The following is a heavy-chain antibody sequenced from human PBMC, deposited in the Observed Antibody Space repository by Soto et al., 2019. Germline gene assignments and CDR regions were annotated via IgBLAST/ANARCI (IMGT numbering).Heavy chain of an antibody. Sequence: GGSLRLSCAASGFTFSSYGMHWVRQAPGKGLEWVAVIWYDGSNKYYADSVKGRFTISRDNSKNTLYLQMNSLRAEDTAVYYCARDLYYYDSSGYYSTSENDSWGQGTLATVSS. J-gene: IGHJ5*01. CDR3: ARDLYYYDSSGYYSTSENDS. CDR2: IWYDGSNK. CDR1: GFTFSSYG. V-gene: IGHV3-33*01. D-gene: IGHD3-22*01.